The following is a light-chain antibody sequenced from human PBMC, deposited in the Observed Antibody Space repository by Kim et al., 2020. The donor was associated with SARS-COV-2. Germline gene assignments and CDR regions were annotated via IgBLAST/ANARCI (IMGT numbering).Light chain of an antibody. V-gene: IGLV3-21*04. Sequence: PGRTDSITCGGTNNGSRSGHWSQQQPAHAPLMVISYDPARPSGVPKRFSGSNTGNTATLTISRIEAGDEADYYCQVWYSGSVHPVVFGGGTQLTVL. CDR3: QVWYSGSVHPVV. CDR1: NNGSRS. J-gene: IGLJ2*01. CDR2: YDP.